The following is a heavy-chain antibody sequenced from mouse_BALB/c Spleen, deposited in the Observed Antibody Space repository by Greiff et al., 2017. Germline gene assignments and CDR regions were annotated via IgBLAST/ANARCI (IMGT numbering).Heavy chain of an antibody. CDR2: ISYSGST. V-gene: IGHV3-2*02. Sequence: DVKLQESGPGLVKPSQSLSLTCTVTGYSITSDYAWNWIRQFPGNKLEWMGYISYSGSTSYNPSLKSRISITRDTSKNQFFLQLNSVTTEDTATYYCARLGTYYFDYWGQGTTLTVSS. D-gene: IGHD3-3*01. CDR1: GYSITSDYA. CDR3: ARLGTYYFDY. J-gene: IGHJ2*01.